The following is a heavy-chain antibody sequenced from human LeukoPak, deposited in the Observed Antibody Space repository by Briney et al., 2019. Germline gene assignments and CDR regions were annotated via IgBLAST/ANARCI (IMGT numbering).Heavy chain of an antibody. Sequence: GGSLRLSCAASGFTFSSYAMHWVRQAPGKGLEWVAVISYDGSNKYYADSVKGRFTISRDHAKNSLYLQMNSLTVEDTALYYCARGQRYDTSGPLDYWGQGTLVTVSS. CDR2: ISYDGSNK. CDR1: GFTFSSYA. V-gene: IGHV3-30*04. CDR3: ARGQRYDTSGPLDY. J-gene: IGHJ4*02. D-gene: IGHD3-22*01.